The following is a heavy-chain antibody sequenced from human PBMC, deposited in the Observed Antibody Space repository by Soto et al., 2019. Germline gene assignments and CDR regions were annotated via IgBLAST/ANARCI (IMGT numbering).Heavy chain of an antibody. CDR1: GFTFGSYA. CDR2: ITGGGDST. V-gene: IGHV3-23*01. CDR3: AKLEHNSGGVLDS. J-gene: IGHJ4*02. D-gene: IGHD3-16*01. Sequence: GGSLRLSCAGSGFTFGSYAMSWVRQAPGKGLEWVSAITGGGDSTWYADSVKGRVTISRDNSKTTLYLQMNSLRAEDTALYYCAKLEHNSGGVLDSWGQGALVTVSS.